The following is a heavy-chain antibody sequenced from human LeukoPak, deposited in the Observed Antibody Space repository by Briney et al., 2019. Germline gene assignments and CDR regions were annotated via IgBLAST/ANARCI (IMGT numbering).Heavy chain of an antibody. Sequence: GGSLRLSCAASGFTFSSYWMSWVRQAPGKGLEWVANIKQDGSEKYYVDSVKGRFTISRDNAKNSLYLQMNSLRAEDTAVYYCARAGGGGGYNWSLDYYMDGWGKGTTV. J-gene: IGHJ6*03. CDR1: GFTFSSYW. CDR3: ARAGGGGGYNWSLDYYMDG. CDR2: IKQDGSEK. V-gene: IGHV3-7*01. D-gene: IGHD5-24*01.